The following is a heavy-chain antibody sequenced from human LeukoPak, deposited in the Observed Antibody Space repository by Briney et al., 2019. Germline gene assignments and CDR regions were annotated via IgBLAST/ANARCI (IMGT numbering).Heavy chain of an antibody. CDR3: AKEKDYYDSSALGY. Sequence: PGGSLILSCAASGFTLDDYAMHWVRQAPGKGLEWVSGISWNSGSIGYADSVKGRFTISRDNAKNSLYLQMNSLRAEDTALYYCAKEKDYYDSSALGYWGQGTLVTVSS. CDR1: GFTLDDYA. D-gene: IGHD3-22*01. J-gene: IGHJ4*02. CDR2: ISWNSGSI. V-gene: IGHV3-9*01.